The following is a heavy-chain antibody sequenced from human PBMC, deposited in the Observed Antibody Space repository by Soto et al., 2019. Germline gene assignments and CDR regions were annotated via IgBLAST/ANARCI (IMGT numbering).Heavy chain of an antibody. CDR3: AKEGVGFGDYYYYGMDV. V-gene: IGHV3-23*01. J-gene: IGHJ6*02. D-gene: IGHD3-10*01. CDR1: GFTFSSYA. CDR2: ISGSGGST. Sequence: GGSLRLSCAASGFTFSSYAMSWVRQAPGKGLEWVSAISGSGGSTYYADSVKGRFTISRDNSKNTLYLQMNSLRAEDTAVYYCAKEGVGFGDYYYYGMDVWGQGTTVTVSS.